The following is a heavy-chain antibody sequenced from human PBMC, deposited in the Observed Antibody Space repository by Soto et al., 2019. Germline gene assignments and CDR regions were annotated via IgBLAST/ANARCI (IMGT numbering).Heavy chain of an antibody. D-gene: IGHD1-26*01. V-gene: IGHV1-8*01. CDR2: MSPNSGNT. CDR1: GYTFTSYD. J-gene: IGHJ6*02. Sequence: ASVKVSCKASGYTFTSYDINWVRQATGQGLEWMGWMSPNSGNTGYAQKFQGRVTLTRDTSISTAYMELSSLRSEDTAVYYCARQWELSGYYYGMDVWGQGTTVTVYS. CDR3: ARQWELSGYYYGMDV.